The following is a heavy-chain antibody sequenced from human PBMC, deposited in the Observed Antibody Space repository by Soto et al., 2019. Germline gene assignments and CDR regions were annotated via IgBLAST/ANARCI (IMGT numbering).Heavy chain of an antibody. Sequence: SETLSLTCTVSGGSISSSSYYWSWIRQPPGKGLEWIGYIYYSGSTYYNPSLKSRVTISVDTSKNQFSLKLSSVTAADTAVYYCASHDYAHYGMDVWGQGTTVTVSS. CDR1: GGSISSSSYY. CDR3: ASHDYAHYGMDV. D-gene: IGHD3-16*01. V-gene: IGHV4-30-4*01. J-gene: IGHJ6*02. CDR2: IYYSGST.